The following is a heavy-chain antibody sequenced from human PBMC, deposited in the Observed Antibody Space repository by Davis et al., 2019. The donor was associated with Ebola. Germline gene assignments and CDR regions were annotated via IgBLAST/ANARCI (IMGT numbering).Heavy chain of an antibody. D-gene: IGHD6-19*01. V-gene: IGHV3-72*01. Sequence: GESLKISCAASGFTFSDYYMDWVRQAPGMGLEWVGRIRNKASSYSTEYAASVKDRFIISRDDSKDSLYLQMNSLRAEDTAVYYCARNILTVAGTSHNAFDIWGQGTMVTVSS. CDR1: GFTFSDYY. CDR3: ARNILTVAGTSHNAFDI. CDR2: IRNKASSYST. J-gene: IGHJ3*02.